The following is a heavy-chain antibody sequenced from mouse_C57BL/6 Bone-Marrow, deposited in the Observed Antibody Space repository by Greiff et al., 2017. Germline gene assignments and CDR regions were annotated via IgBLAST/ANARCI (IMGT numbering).Heavy chain of an antibody. CDR2: INPNNGGT. D-gene: IGHD1-1*01. J-gene: IGHJ2*01. V-gene: IGHV1-26*01. CDR1: GYTFTDYY. Sequence: EVKLQQSGPELVKPGASVKISCKASGYTFTDYYMNWVKQSHGKSLEWIGDINPNNGGTSYNQKFKGKATLTVDKSSSTAYMELRSLTSEDSAVYYCARLWITTVVDYFDYWGQGTTLTVSS. CDR3: ARLWITTVVDYFDY.